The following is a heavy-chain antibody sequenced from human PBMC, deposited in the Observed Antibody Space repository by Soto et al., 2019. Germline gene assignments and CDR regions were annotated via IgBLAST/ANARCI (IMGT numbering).Heavy chain of an antibody. Sequence: SETLSLTCAVSGGSISSGGYSWSWIRQPPGKGLEWIGYIYHSGSTYYNPSLKSRVTISVDRSKNQFSLKLSSVTAADTAVYYCARDGDVNTGFGKDYWGQGTLVTVSS. D-gene: IGHD3-16*01. CDR1: GGSISSGGYS. CDR3: ARDGDVNTGFGKDY. CDR2: IYHSGST. V-gene: IGHV4-30-2*01. J-gene: IGHJ4*02.